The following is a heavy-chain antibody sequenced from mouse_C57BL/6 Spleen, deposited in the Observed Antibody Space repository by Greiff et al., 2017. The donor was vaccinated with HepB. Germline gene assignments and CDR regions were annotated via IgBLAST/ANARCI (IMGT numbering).Heavy chain of an antibody. CDR1: GYTFTSYW. Sequence: QVHVKQPGAELVKPGASVKMSCKASGYTFTSYWITWVKQRPGQGLEWIGDIYPGSGSTNYNEKFKSKATLTVDTSSSTAYMQLSSLTSENSAVYYCARMEGYYGSDYAMDYWGQGTSVTVSS. CDR3: ARMEGYYGSDYAMDY. CDR2: IYPGSGST. J-gene: IGHJ4*01. D-gene: IGHD1-1*01. V-gene: IGHV1-55*01.